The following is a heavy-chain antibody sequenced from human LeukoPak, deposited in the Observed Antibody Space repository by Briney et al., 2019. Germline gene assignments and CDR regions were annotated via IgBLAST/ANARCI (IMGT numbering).Heavy chain of an antibody. CDR2: ISSSSSSYI. CDR1: GFTFSSYS. CDR3: ARDRDCSGGSCYGLPDY. V-gene: IGHV3-21*01. Sequence: GGSLRLSCAASGFTFSSYSMNWVRQAPGKGLEWVSSISSSSSSYIYYADSVKGRFTISRDNAKNSLYLQMNSLRAEDTAVYYCARDRDCSGGSCYGLPDYWGQGTLVTVSS. D-gene: IGHD2-15*01. J-gene: IGHJ4*02.